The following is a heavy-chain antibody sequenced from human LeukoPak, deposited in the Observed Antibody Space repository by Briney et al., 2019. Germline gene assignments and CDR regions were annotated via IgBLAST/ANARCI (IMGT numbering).Heavy chain of an antibody. Sequence: ASVKVSCKASGYTFTSYAIHWMRQAPGHRLEWMGWITAANGNTKCSQQFQDRVTITRDTSTSTAYMELRSLRSDDTAVYYCARDLGLGPYDSSAILDYWGQGTLVTVSS. V-gene: IGHV1-3*01. D-gene: IGHD3-22*01. CDR1: GYTFTSYA. J-gene: IGHJ4*02. CDR2: ITAANGNT. CDR3: ARDLGLGPYDSSAILDY.